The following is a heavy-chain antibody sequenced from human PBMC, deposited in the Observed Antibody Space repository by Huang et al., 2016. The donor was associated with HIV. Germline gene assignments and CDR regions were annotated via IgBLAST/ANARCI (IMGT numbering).Heavy chain of an antibody. V-gene: IGHV3-74*01. D-gene: IGHD3-22*01. CDR2: MNSDGSST. Sequence: EVQLVESGGGLVQPGGSLRLSCAASGFSISSYGMHWVRQAPGKGLGWVSRMNSDGSSTSYADSGKGRFTISRDNAKNTLYLQRNSLRAEDTAVYYCARDPRIQSWLNFFDYWGQGTLVSVSS. CDR3: ARDPRIQSWLNFFDY. CDR1: GFSISSYG. J-gene: IGHJ4*02.